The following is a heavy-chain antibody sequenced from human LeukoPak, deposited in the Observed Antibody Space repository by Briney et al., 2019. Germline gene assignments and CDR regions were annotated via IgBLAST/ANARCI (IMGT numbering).Heavy chain of an antibody. CDR3: ARAIAVAPANYYYYYYMDV. J-gene: IGHJ6*03. D-gene: IGHD6-19*01. CDR2: IDHTGIT. CDR1: DDSITIYY. Sequence: SETLSLTCTVSDDSITIYYWSWIRQPPGKGLEWIGYIDHTGITNYNPSLNSRVTISRDTSKNQFSLKLSSVTAADTAVYYCARAIAVAPANYYYYYYMDVWGKGTTVTVSS. V-gene: IGHV4-59*01.